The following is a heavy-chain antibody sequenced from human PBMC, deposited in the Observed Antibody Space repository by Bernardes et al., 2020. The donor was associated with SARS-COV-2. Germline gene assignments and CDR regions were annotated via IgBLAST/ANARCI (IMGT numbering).Heavy chain of an antibody. CDR3: ARESGNFYYYGMDL. D-gene: IGHD1-26*01. J-gene: IGHJ6*02. CDR2: IYHTENT. CDR1: GGSVGSGNYY. Sequence: SEPLSLTCTVSGGSVGSGNYYWSWLLQPPGKGLEWIGYIYHTENTFYNPSLKSRVSISVDTSKNQVSLKVSSVTAADTAVYFCARESGNFYYYGMDLWGQGTTVTVSS. V-gene: IGHV4-30-4*01.